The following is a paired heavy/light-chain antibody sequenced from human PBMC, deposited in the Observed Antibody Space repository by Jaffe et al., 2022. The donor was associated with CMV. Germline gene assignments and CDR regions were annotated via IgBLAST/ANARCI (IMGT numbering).Heavy chain of an antibody. V-gene: IGHV3-33*08. D-gene: IGHD2-21*01. CDR1: GFTFSAASGSTFSNYN. Sequence: QVQLVESGGGVVQPGTSLRLSCAASGFTFSAASGSTFSNYNMHWVRQAPGKGLEWVAVIWYDGTNKYYADSVRGRFIVSRDNSKKTFYLQMNSLRVEDTALYYCARGKKALYCAGECYDFDQWGQGTQVSVSS. J-gene: IGHJ4*02. CDR2: IWYDGTNK. CDR3: ARGKKALYCAGECYDFDQ.
Light chain of an antibody. CDR2: EVT. Sequence: QSALTQPASVSGSPGQSIAISCTGTNSDVGIYYLVSWYQHRPGKAPKLIIYEVTKRPSGVSNRFSGSKSGNTASLTISGVQAEDEAEYYCSSYAGSNTWVFGGGTKLTVL. CDR1: NSDVGIYYL. V-gene: IGLV2-23*02. J-gene: IGLJ3*02. CDR3: SSYAGSNTWV.